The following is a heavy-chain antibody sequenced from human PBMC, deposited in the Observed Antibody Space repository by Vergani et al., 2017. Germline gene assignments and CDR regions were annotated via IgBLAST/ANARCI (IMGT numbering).Heavy chain of an antibody. CDR1: GFTFRNFG. CDR3: SKYLRDSTDGLPDS. Sequence: QVQLVESAGGVVQPGGSLRLSCAASGFTFRNFGMHWIRQAPGKGMEWLSYIGKDGINTRYRDAVKGRFTVSRDNSKYILYLQMDSLRSEDTALYYCSKYLRDSTDGLPDSWGPGTLVIVSS. D-gene: IGHD2-21*02. J-gene: IGHJ4*02. CDR2: IGKDGINT. V-gene: IGHV3-30*02.